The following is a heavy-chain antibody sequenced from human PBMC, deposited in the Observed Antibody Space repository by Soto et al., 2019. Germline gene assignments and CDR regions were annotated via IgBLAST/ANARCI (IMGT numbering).Heavy chain of an antibody. J-gene: IGHJ2*01. CDR2: IYYSGST. CDR1: GGSISSGGYY. D-gene: IGHD4-17*01. CDR3: ARASYGPWYFDL. Sequence: QVQLQESGPGLVKPSQTLYLTCTVSGGSISSGGYYWSWIRQHPGKGLEWSGYIYYSGSTYSNPSLKSRVTISGDPSKTQLSLKLSAVPAADTAVYYCARASYGPWYFDLWGRGTLVTVSS. V-gene: IGHV4-31*03.